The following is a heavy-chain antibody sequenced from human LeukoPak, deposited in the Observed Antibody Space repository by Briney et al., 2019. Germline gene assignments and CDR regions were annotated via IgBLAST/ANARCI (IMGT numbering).Heavy chain of an antibody. J-gene: IGHJ4*02. CDR3: AKPGYYYDSSGYYIDY. D-gene: IGHD3-22*01. Sequence: QPGRSLRLSCAASGFTFSSYGMHWVRQAPGKGLEWVAVIWYDGSNKYYADSVKGRFTISRDNSKNTLYLQMNSLRAEDTAVYYCAKPGYYYDSSGYYIDYWGQGTLVTVSS. CDR2: IWYDGSNK. V-gene: IGHV3-33*06. CDR1: GFTFSSYG.